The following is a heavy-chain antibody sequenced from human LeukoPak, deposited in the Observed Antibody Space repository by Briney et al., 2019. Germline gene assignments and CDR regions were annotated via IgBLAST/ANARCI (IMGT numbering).Heavy chain of an antibody. V-gene: IGHV3-7*03. D-gene: IGHD3-16*01. CDR3: ARGGGLDV. CDR2: INHNGNVN. CDR1: GFTFSSYW. J-gene: IGHJ6*02. Sequence: GGSLRISCAASGFTFSSYWMNWARQAPGKGLEWVASINHNGNVNYYVDSVKGRFTISRDNAKNSLYLQMSNLRAEDTAVYFCARGGGLDVWGQGATVTVSS.